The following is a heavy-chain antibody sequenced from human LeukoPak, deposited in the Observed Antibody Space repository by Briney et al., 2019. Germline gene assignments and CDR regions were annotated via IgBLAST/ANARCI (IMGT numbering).Heavy chain of an antibody. D-gene: IGHD3-3*01. Sequence: SGGSLRLSCAASGFTFSSYAMSWVRQAPGKGLEWVSAISGSGGGANYADSVKGRFTISRDNSKNTLYLQMSSLRAEDTAVYYCAKNLESFGDSPTGHWGQGTLVTVSS. J-gene: IGHJ4*02. CDR2: ISGSGGGA. CDR3: AKNLESFGDSPTGH. V-gene: IGHV3-23*01. CDR1: GFTFSSYA.